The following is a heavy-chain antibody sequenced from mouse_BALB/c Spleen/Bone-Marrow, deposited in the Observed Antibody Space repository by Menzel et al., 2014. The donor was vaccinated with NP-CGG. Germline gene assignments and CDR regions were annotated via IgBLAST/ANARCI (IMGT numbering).Heavy chain of an antibody. Sequence: QVQLKESGAELAKPGASVKMSCKASGYTFTSYWMHWVKQRPGQGLEWIGYINPSTTYSAYNQKFKDKATLTADKSSSTAYMQLSSLTSEDSAVYYCALYYRYDYFDYWGQGTTPTVSS. V-gene: IGHV1-7*01. J-gene: IGHJ2*01. CDR1: GYTFTSYW. CDR3: ALYYRYDYFDY. D-gene: IGHD2-14*01. CDR2: INPSTTYS.